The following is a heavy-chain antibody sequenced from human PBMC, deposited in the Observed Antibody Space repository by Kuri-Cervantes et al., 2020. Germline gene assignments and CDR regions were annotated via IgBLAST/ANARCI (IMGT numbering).Heavy chain of an antibody. CDR3: ARALWFGTLDY. D-gene: IGHD3-10*01. J-gene: IGHJ4*02. CDR1: GGSISSYY. Sequence: SETLSLTCTVSGGSISSYYWSWIRQPPGKGLEWIGYIYYSGSTNYNPSLKSRVTISVDKSKNQFSLKLSSVTAADTAVYYCARALWFGTLDYWGQGTLVTVSS. CDR2: IYYSGST. V-gene: IGHV4-59*12.